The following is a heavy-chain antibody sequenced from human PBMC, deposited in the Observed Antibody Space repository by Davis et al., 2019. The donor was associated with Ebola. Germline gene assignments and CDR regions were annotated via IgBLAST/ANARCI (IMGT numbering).Heavy chain of an antibody. D-gene: IGHD3-16*02. J-gene: IGHJ4*02. Sequence: AASVKVSCKASGYTFTSYAMHWVRQAPGQGLEWMGWINAGNGNTKYSQKFQGRVTITRDTSASTAYMELSSLRSEDTAVYYCARVSDYVWGSYRYFDYWGQGTLVTVSS. V-gene: IGHV1-3*01. CDR3: ARVSDYVWGSYRYFDY. CDR1: GYTFTSYA. CDR2: INAGNGNT.